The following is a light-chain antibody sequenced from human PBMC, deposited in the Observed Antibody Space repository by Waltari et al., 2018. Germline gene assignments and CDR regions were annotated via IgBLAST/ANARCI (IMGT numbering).Light chain of an antibody. CDR2: LGS. CDR3: MQALQTPPWT. J-gene: IGKJ1*01. V-gene: IGKV2-28*01. Sequence: DIVMTQYPLPLPVTPGEPASISCRSSQSLLHSNGYNYLDWYLQKPGQSPQLLIYLGSNRASGVPDRFSGSGSGTDFTLKISRVEAEDVGVYYCMQALQTPPWTFGQGTKVEIK. CDR1: QSLLHSNGYNY.